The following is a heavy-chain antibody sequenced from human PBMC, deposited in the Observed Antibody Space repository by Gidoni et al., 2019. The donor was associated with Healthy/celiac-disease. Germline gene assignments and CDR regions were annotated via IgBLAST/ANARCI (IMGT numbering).Heavy chain of an antibody. J-gene: IGHJ6*03. CDR1: GFTFSSYA. Sequence: EVQLLESGGGLVQPGGSLRLSCAASGFTFSSYAMSWVRQAPGKGLEWVSAISGSGGSTYYADSVKGRFTISRDNSKNTLYLQMNSLRAEDTAVYYCAKASSPMLDGYYYYYMDVWGKGTTVTVSS. CDR2: ISGSGGST. CDR3: AKASSPMLDGYYYYYMDV. D-gene: IGHD2-2*01. V-gene: IGHV3-23*01.